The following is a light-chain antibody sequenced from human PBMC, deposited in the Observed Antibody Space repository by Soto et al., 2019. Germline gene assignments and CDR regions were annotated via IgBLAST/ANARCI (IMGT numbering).Light chain of an antibody. V-gene: IGLV1-40*01. CDR3: QSYDSSLSGSTV. J-gene: IGLJ1*01. CDR1: SSNIGAHYD. CDR2: GNS. Sequence: QSVLTQPPSVSGAPGQRVTISCTGSSSNIGAHYDVHWYQQLPGTAPKLLIYGNSNRPSGVPDRFSGSKSGTSASLAITGLQAEDEADYYCQSYDSSLSGSTVFGTGTKLTVL.